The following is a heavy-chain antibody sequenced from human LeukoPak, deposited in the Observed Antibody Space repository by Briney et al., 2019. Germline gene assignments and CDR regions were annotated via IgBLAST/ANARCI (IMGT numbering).Heavy chain of an antibody. D-gene: IGHD6-19*01. CDR2: IFYSGRT. Sequence: NPSETLSLTSTVSGGSISSYYWYWIRQSPGKGLESVGYIFYSGRTNYNPSLKSRVTISVDTSKNQFSLKLNSVTAADTAVYFCARSAAVAGSSGWFDPWGQGTLVTVSS. CDR1: GGSISSYY. J-gene: IGHJ5*02. CDR3: ARSAAVAGSSGWFDP. V-gene: IGHV4-59*01.